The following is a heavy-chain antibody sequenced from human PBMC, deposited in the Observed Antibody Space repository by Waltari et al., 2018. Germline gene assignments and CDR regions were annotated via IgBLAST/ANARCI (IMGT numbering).Heavy chain of an antibody. V-gene: IGHV1-69*08. J-gene: IGHJ6*02. CDR3: ASVVGANYYYYYGMDV. CDR1: GGTFSSYA. CDR2: INPILGTA. D-gene: IGHD1-26*01. Sequence: QVQLVQSGAEVKKPGSSVKVYCKASGGTFSSYANSRVRQAPGQGLEWMGRINPILGTANYAQKFQGRVTITADKSTSTAYRELSSLRSEDTAVYYCASVVGANYYYYYGMDVWGQGTTVTVSS.